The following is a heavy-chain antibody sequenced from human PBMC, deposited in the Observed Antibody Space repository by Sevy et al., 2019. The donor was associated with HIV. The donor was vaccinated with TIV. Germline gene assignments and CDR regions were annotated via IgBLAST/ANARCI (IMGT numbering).Heavy chain of an antibody. D-gene: IGHD2-2*01. V-gene: IGHV3-30*18. CDR1: GFTFNNYG. Sequence: GESLKISCEASGFTFNNYGMHWVRQAPGKGLEWVALISYDGSIKYYADSVKGRFTISRENSKNTLYLQMSSLRAEDTAVYYCAKGPHSTTSNPGEYYYYYGTDVWGQGTTVTVSS. CDR3: AKGPHSTTSNPGEYYYYYGTDV. J-gene: IGHJ6*02. CDR2: ISYDGSIK.